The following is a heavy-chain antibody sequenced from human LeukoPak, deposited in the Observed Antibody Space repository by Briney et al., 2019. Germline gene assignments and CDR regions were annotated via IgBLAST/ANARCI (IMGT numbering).Heavy chain of an antibody. Sequence: SETLSLTCAVYGGSFSGYYWGWIRQPPGKGLEWIGSIYYSGSTYYNPSLKSRVTISVDTSKNQFSLKLSSVTAADTAVYYCARGTKGYYDFWSGSLDCWGQGTLVTVSS. CDR2: IYYSGST. CDR1: GGSFSGYY. D-gene: IGHD3-3*01. CDR3: ARGTKGYYDFWSGSLDC. J-gene: IGHJ4*02. V-gene: IGHV4-34*01.